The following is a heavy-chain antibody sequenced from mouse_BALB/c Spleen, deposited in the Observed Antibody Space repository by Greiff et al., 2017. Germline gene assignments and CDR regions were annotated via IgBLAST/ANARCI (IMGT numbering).Heavy chain of an antibody. CDR1: GFNIKDTY. J-gene: IGHJ4*01. CDR3: ARKGAYYRYDYAMDY. D-gene: IGHD2-14*01. Sequence: EVQLQQSGAELVKPGASVKLSCTASGFNIKDTYMHWVKQRPEQGLEWIGRIDPANGNTKYDPKFQGKATITADTSSNTAYLQLSSLTSEDTAVYYCARKGAYYRYDYAMDYWGQGTSVTVSS. CDR2: IDPANGNT. V-gene: IGHV14-3*02.